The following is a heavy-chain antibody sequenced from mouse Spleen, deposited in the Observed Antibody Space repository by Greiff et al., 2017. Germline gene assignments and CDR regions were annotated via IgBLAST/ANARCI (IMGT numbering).Heavy chain of an antibody. CDR3: ARDSLFAY. J-gene: IGHJ3*01. CDR1: GFTFSSYG. Sequence: EVQLVESGGGLVKPGGSLKLSCAASGFTFSSYGMSWVRQTPEKRLEWVATISGGGSYTYYPDSVKGRFTISRDNAKNNLYLQMSSLRSEDTAWYYCARDSLFAYWGQGTLVTVSA. V-gene: IGHV5-9-2*01. CDR2: ISGGGSYT. D-gene: IGHD3-2*01.